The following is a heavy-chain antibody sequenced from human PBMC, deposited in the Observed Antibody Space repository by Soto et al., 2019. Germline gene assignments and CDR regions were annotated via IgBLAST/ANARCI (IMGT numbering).Heavy chain of an antibody. CDR2: ITITGDTT. CDR3: GKGGGGDHGY. D-gene: IGHD2-21*02. J-gene: IGHJ4*02. V-gene: IGHV3-23*04. CDR1: GFIFTTSD. Sequence: EVQLVESEGGLVQPGGSLRLSCEASGFIFTTSDMSWVRQAPGKGLEWISSITITGDTTHYADSVKGRFTISRDNSRKPVYFQKNSLRGDDTAVYYFGKGGGGDHGYWGQGTLVAVSS.